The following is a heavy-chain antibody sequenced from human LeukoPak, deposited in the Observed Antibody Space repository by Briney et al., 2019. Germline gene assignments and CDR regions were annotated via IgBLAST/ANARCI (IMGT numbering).Heavy chain of an antibody. Sequence: TGGSLRLSCAASGFTFDDYTMHWVRQAPGKGLEWVSLISWDGGSTYYADSVKGRFTISRDNSKNSLYLQMNSLRTEDTALYYCAKAAARYYYYYYMDVWGKGTTVTVSS. D-gene: IGHD6-13*01. CDR3: AKAAARYYYYYYMDV. CDR1: GFTFDDYT. J-gene: IGHJ6*03. CDR2: ISWDGGST. V-gene: IGHV3-43*01.